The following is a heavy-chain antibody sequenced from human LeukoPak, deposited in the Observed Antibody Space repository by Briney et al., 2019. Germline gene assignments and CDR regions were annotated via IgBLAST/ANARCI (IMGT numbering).Heavy chain of an antibody. J-gene: IGHJ6*02. D-gene: IGHD5-18*01. CDR2: ISYDGSNK. V-gene: IGHV3-30*18. CDR3: AKDLYVDTAMDLYYYYYGMDV. CDR1: EFTFSNFG. Sequence: PGGSLRLSCIASEFTFSNFGMHWVRQAPGKGLEWVAVISYDGSNKYYADSVKGRFTISRDNSKNTLYLQMNSLGAEDTAVYYCAKDLYVDTAMDLYYYYYGMDVWGQGTTVTVSS.